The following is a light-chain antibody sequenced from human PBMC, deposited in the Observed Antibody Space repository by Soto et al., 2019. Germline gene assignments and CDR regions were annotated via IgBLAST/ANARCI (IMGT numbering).Light chain of an antibody. J-gene: IGKJ1*01. CDR3: QQYNNWPV. V-gene: IGKV3-15*01. Sequence: EIVLTQSPATLSLSPWERATLSCRTSQSVSNYLAWYQQKPGQAPRLLIYAASSRATGIPARFSGSGSGTEFTLTISSLQSEDFAVYYCQQYNNWPVFGQGTKVDIK. CDR1: QSVSNY. CDR2: AAS.